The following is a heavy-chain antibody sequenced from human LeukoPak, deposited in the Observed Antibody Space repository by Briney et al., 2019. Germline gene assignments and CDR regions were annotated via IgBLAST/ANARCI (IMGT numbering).Heavy chain of an antibody. CDR2: MNPNSGNT. CDR3: ARSSGWYYNYYGMDV. CDR1: GYTFTSYD. J-gene: IGHJ6*02. D-gene: IGHD6-19*01. V-gene: IGHV1-8*01. Sequence: ASVKVSCKASGYTFTSYDINWVRQATGQGLEWMGWMNPNSGNTGYAQKFQGRVTMTRNTSISTAYMELSSLRSEDTAVYYCARSSGWYYNYYGMDVWGQGTTVTVSS.